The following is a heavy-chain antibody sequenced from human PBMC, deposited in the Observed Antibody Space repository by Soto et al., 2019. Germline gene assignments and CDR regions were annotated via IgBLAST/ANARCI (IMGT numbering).Heavy chain of an antibody. CDR2: IYYSGST. Sequence: SETLSLTCTVSGGSVSSGSYYWSWIRQPPGKGLEWIGYIYYSGSTNYNPSLKSRVTISVDTSKNQFSLKLSSVTAADTAVYYCARGLGRRQYYFDYWGQGTLVTVSS. J-gene: IGHJ4*02. V-gene: IGHV4-61*01. CDR1: GGSVSSGSYY. CDR3: ARGLGRRQYYFDY.